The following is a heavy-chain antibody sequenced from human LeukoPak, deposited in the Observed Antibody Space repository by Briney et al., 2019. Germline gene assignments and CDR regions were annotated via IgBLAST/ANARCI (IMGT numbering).Heavy chain of an antibody. D-gene: IGHD3-3*01. CDR1: EFSVGSNY. Sequence: GGSLRLSCAASEFSVGSNYMTWVRQAPGKGLEWVSLIYSGGSTNYADSVKGRFPISRDNSNSTLYLQMNSLRAEDTAVYYCARGPSGHHNTGGQRNLVTVSS. V-gene: IGHV3-66*01. J-gene: IGHJ4*02. CDR3: ARGPSGHHNT. CDR2: IYSGGST.